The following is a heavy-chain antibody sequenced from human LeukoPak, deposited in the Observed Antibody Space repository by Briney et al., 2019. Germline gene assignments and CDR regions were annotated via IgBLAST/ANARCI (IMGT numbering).Heavy chain of an antibody. J-gene: IGHJ3*02. CDR1: GFTFSSYW. CDR2: IKQDGSEK. D-gene: IGHD3-22*01. CDR3: ARHYYDSSGPRGDAFDI. V-gene: IGHV3-7*01. Sequence: GGSLRLSCAASGFTFSSYWMSWVRQAPGKGLEWVANIKQDGSEKYYVDSVKGRFTISRDNAKNSLYLQMNSLRAEDTAVYYCARHYYDSSGPRGDAFDIWGQGTMVTVSS.